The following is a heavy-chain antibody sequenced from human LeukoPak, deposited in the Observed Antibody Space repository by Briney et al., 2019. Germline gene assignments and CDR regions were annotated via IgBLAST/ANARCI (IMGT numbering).Heavy chain of an antibody. J-gene: IGHJ4*02. Sequence: GGSLRLSCEGSGFTFSSFEMNWVRQAPGKGLEWLSYIGSGGRTIYYADSVKGRFTISRDNARNSLYLQMNSLTAEDTAVYYCARAAGHYFDYWGQGSLVTVSS. D-gene: IGHD3-10*01. V-gene: IGHV3-48*03. CDR2: IGSGGRTI. CDR1: GFTFSSFE. CDR3: ARAAGHYFDY.